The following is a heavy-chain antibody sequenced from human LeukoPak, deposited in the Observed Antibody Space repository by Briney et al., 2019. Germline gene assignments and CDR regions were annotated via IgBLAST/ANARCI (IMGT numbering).Heavy chain of an antibody. D-gene: IGHD2-2*02. V-gene: IGHV4-4*09. J-gene: IGHJ4*02. Sequence: SETLSLTCTVSGASVSSYYWTWIRQSPGKGLEWIGHIYTSGSTNYNPSLKTRVTMSIDTSRNQFSLKLSSVTAADTAVYYCARHAWRYPFKYWGQGTLVTVSS. CDR1: GASVSSYY. CDR3: ARHAWRYPFKY. CDR2: IYTSGST.